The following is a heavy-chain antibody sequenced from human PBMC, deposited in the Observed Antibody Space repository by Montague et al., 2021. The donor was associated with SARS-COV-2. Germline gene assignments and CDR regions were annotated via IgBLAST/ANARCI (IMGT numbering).Heavy chain of an antibody. V-gene: IGHV4-59*01. D-gene: IGHD2-15*01. CDR3: ARALYCSCGSCCPNWFDH. CDR1: GGSISSYY. CDR2: IYYSGST. Sequence: SETLSLTCTVSGGSISSYYWSWIRQPPGKGLEWIGYIYYSGSTNXXPSLKSRVTISVDTSKNQFSLKLSSVTAADTAVYYCARALYCSCGSCCPNWFDHWGQGTLVTVSS. J-gene: IGHJ5*02.